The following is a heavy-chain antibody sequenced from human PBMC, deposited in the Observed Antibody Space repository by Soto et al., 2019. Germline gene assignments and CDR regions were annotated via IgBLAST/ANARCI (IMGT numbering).Heavy chain of an antibody. CDR1: GGCISSGDYY. CDR2: IYYSGST. CDR3: ARDVVAAAQYNGFDP. J-gene: IGHJ5*02. D-gene: IGHD6-13*01. V-gene: IGHV4-31*03. Sequence: PSETLSLTCTVSGGCISSGDYYWSWIRQHQGKGLEWIGYIYYSGSTYYNPSLKSRVTISVDTSKNQFSLKLSSVTAADTAVYYCARDVVAAAQYNGFDPWGQGTLVTVSS.